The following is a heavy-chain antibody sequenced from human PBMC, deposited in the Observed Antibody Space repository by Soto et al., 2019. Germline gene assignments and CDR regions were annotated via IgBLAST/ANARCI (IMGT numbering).Heavy chain of an antibody. J-gene: IGHJ5*02. CDR1: GGSISSEGYY. V-gene: IGHV4-31*03. D-gene: IGHD3-3*01. CDR2: FYYSGTT. CDR3: ARGPSEDLEWFYFNWFDP. Sequence: PSETLSLTCTLSGGSISSEGYYWTWIRQHPGKGLEWIGDFYYSGTTSYNPSLKSRLTISVDTSNNQFSLRLSSVTAADTAVYYCARGPSEDLEWFYFNWFDPWGQGTLVTVSS.